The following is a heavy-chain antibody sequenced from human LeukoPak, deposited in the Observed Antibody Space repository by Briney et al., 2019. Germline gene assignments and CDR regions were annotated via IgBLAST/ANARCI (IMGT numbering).Heavy chain of an antibody. V-gene: IGHV1-24*01. CDR1: GYTLTDFS. D-gene: IGHD3-22*01. CDR2: FDPEDGET. J-gene: IGHJ4*02. Sequence: GASVKVSCKVSGYTLTDFSMHWVRQPPGKGLEWMGTFDPEDGETIYAQKFQGRVTMTEDTSTDTAYMELSSLRSEDTAVYYCARGAYYYDSSGYYYYFDYWGQGTLVTVSS. CDR3: ARGAYYYDSSGYYYYFDY.